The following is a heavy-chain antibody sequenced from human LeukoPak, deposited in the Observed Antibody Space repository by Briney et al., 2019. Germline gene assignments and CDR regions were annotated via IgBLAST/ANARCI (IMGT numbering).Heavy chain of an antibody. CDR1: GYSFPSYW. V-gene: IGHV5-10-1*01. J-gene: IGHJ4*02. CDR2: IDPCDSHS. CDR3: ARQGFNWNYRDY. D-gene: IGHD1-7*01. Sequence: GKSLKISCNASGYSFPSYWISWVRHKPRKGLEYIGRIDPCDSHSNYSPSFQGHVTISVDKSITPAYLKLSSLTASDTAIYYRARQGFNWNYRDYLGEGALVTVCS.